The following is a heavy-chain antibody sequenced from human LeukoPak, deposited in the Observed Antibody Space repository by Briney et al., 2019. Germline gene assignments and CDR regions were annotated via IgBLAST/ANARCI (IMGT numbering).Heavy chain of an antibody. Sequence: PGRSLRLSCAASGFTFSSYAIHWVRQAPGKGLEWVAVIAYDGGNKYYVDSVKGRFTISRDNSKNTLFLQMNSLRAEDTAVYYCARDSSPWYYYDRSGSNGFDPWGQGTLVTVSS. J-gene: IGHJ5*02. V-gene: IGHV3-30-3*01. CDR1: GFTFSSYA. CDR3: ARDSSPWYYYDRSGSNGFDP. CDR2: IAYDGGNK. D-gene: IGHD3-22*01.